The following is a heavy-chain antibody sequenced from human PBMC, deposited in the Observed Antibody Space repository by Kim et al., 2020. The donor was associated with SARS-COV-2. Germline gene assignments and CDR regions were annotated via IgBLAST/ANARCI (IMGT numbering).Heavy chain of an antibody. J-gene: IGHJ5*02. Sequence: ASVKVSCKASGYMFTTRNIHWVRQAPGQGLEWVGRLNPDDGSAKYAQKFQGRVTMTRDTSTSTVYMELSSLRSEDTAVYYCARGGGVYDDWFDPWGQGTLVVVSS. CDR3: ARGGGVYDDWFDP. CDR2: LNPDDGSA. CDR1: GYMFTTRN. D-gene: IGHD5-12*01. V-gene: IGHV1-46*01.